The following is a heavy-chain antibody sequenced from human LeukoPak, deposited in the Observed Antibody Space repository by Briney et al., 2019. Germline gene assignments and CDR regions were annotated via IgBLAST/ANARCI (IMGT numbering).Heavy chain of an antibody. D-gene: IGHD5-18*01. CDR2: ISAYNGNT. CDR3: ARGATWIQLWLGREPSGPEVDYYGMDV. V-gene: IGHV1-18*01. Sequence: ASVKVSCKASGYTFTSYGISWVRQAPGQGLEWMGWISAYNGNTNYAQKLQGRVTITTDTSTSTAYMELRSLRSDDTAVYYCARGATWIQLWLGREPSGPEVDYYGMDVWGQGTTVTVSS. J-gene: IGHJ6*02. CDR1: GYTFTSYG.